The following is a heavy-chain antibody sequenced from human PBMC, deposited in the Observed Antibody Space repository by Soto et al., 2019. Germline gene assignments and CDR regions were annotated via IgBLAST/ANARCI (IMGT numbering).Heavy chain of an antibody. J-gene: IGHJ4*02. CDR2: ISRSGGGT. CDR3: AKDLVHGNYFDY. D-gene: IGHD3-10*01. CDR1: GFTFNSYA. V-gene: IGHV3-23*01. Sequence: PGGSLRLSCAASGFTFNSYAMSWVRQAPGKGLEWVSTISRSGGGTYYADSVKGRFTISRDNSKNTLYLQMNSLRADDTAVYYCAKDLVHGNYFDYWRQGTQVTVSS.